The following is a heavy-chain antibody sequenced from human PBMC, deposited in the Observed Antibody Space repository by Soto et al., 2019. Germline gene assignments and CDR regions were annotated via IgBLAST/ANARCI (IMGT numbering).Heavy chain of an antibody. D-gene: IGHD2-15*01. CDR1: GYKITTFW. CDR2: IDPTDSFT. V-gene: IGHV5-10-1*01. Sequence: TMSCRASGYKITTFWLIVVPQTPGKGLEWLGRIDPTDSFTNYSPPFEGHVTISVDRSISTVYLQWNSLQASDTAIYYCGRPASGGSRDAFDVWGQGTTVTVSS. J-gene: IGHJ3*01. CDR3: GRPASGGSRDAFDV.